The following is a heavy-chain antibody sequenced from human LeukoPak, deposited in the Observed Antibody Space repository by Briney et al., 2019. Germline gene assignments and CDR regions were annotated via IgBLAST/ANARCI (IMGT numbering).Heavy chain of an antibody. Sequence: ASVKVSCKASGYTFTGYYMHWVRQAPGQGLEWMGWINLNSGDTKSAQRFQGRVTMTRDTSITTAYMDLSRLTTADTAVYYCARVGFEYCTNPSSFFDYGGQEPLVTVSS. CDR1: GYTFTGYY. J-gene: IGHJ4*02. CDR3: ARVGFEYCTNPSSFFDY. V-gene: IGHV1-2*02. CDR2: INLNSGDT. D-gene: IGHD2-8*01.